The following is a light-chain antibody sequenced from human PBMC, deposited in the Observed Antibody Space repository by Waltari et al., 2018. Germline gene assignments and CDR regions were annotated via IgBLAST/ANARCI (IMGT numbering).Light chain of an antibody. V-gene: IGLV2-23*01. Sequence: QSALTQPASVSGSPGQPITISGTGTSSDVGSYSLVPWYRQHPGEAPRVIIFEDTKRPSGVSNRFSGSKSGNTASLTISGLQAEDEADYYCCSYTLTNTWLFGGGTKLTVL. CDR3: CSYTLTNTWL. CDR2: EDT. J-gene: IGLJ3*02. CDR1: SSDVGSYSL.